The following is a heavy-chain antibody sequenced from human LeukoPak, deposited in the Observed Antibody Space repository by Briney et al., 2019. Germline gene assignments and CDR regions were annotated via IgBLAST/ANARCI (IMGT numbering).Heavy chain of an antibody. CDR2: IIPLFGTP. V-gene: IGHV1-69*13. J-gene: IGHJ4*02. CDR3: ARGKLVATMDFDY. D-gene: IGHD5-12*01. CDR1: GDTFSRYA. Sequence: GASVKVSCKASGDTFSRYAISWVRQAPGQGLEWMGGIIPLFGTPSYTQKFQGRVTITADESTTTAYIELSSLRSDDTAVYYCARGKLVATMDFDYWGQGTLVTVSS.